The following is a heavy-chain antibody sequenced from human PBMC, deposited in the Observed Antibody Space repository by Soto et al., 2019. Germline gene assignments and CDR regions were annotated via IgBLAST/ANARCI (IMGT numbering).Heavy chain of an antibody. J-gene: IGHJ6*02. D-gene: IGHD2-2*01. CDR2: IIPIFGTA. Sequence: QVQLVQSGAEVKKPGSSVKVSCKASGGTFSSYAISWVRQAPGQGLEWMGGIIPIFGTANYAQKLQGRVTITADKSTSTAYMELSSLRSEDTAVYYCARGPGGSTSCCYYYYGMDVWGQGTTVTVSS. V-gene: IGHV1-69*06. CDR3: ARGPGGSTSCCYYYYGMDV. CDR1: GGTFSSYA.